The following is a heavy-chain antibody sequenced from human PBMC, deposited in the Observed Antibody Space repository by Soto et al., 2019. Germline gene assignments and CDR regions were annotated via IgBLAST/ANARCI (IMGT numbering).Heavy chain of an antibody. V-gene: IGHV6-1*01. CDR3: ARSTYSSSWRNYYYYGMDV. D-gene: IGHD6-13*01. Sequence: PSQTLSLTCAISGDSVSSNSAAWNWIRQSPSRGLEWLGRTYYRSKWYNDYAVSVKSRITINPDTSKNQFSLQLNSVTPEDTAVCYCARSTYSSSWRNYYYYGMDVWGQGTTVTVSS. CDR2: TYYRSKWYN. CDR1: GDSVSSNSAA. J-gene: IGHJ6*02.